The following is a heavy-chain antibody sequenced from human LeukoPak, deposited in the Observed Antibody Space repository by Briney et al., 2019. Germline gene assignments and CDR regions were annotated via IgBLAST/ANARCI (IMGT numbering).Heavy chain of an antibody. V-gene: IGHV4-39*07. Sequence: SETLSLTCTVSGGSISSYYWGWIRQPPGKGLEWIGSIYYSGSTYYNPSLKSRVTISVDTSKNQFSLKLSSVTAADTAVYYCARSTTWGFDYWGQGTLVTVSS. CDR2: IYYSGST. CDR1: GGSISSYY. D-gene: IGHD7-27*01. CDR3: ARSTTWGFDY. J-gene: IGHJ4*02.